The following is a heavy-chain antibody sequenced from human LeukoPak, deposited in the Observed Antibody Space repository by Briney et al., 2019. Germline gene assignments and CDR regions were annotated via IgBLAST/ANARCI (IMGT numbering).Heavy chain of an antibody. CDR2: IYTSGST. V-gene: IGHV4-4*09. Sequence: SETLSLTCTVSGGSISSYYWSWIRQPPGKGLEWIGYIYTSGSTNYNPPLKSRVTISVDTSKNQFSLKLSSVTAADTAVYYCARHGGSYPVYFDYWGQGTLVTVSS. J-gene: IGHJ4*02. CDR1: GGSISSYY. D-gene: IGHD1-26*01. CDR3: ARHGGSYPVYFDY.